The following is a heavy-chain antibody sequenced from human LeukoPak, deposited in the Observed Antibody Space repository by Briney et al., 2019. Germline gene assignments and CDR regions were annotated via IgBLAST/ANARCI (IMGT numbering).Heavy chain of an antibody. CDR3: ATEPPRSGSGATRDLAHVDY. V-gene: IGHV3-21*01. D-gene: IGHD1-14*01. J-gene: IGHJ4*02. CDR2: ISSRSRYI. CDR1: GFTFSSYS. Sequence: PGGSLRLSCAASGFTFSSYSMNWVRQAPGKGLEWVSSISSRSRYIYYADSVKGRFTISRDNAKNSLYLQMNSVRVEDTAVYHCATEPPRSGSGATRDLAHVDYWGQGTLVTVSS.